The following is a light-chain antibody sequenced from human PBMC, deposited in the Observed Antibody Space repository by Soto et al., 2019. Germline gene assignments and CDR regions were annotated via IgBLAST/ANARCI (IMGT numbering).Light chain of an antibody. CDR1: QSVGSG. Sequence: EIVMTQSPATLSVSPGERVTLSCRASQSVGSGLAWYQQKPGQAPRLLIYAASTRATGIPARFSGSGSGTEFTLTISTLESEDFAIYYCHHYGSWWTFGQGTKVEIK. CDR3: HHYGSWWT. CDR2: AAS. J-gene: IGKJ1*01. V-gene: IGKV3-15*01.